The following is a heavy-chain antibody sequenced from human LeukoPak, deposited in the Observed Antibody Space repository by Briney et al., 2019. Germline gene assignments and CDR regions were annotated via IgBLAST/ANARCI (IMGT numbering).Heavy chain of an antibody. V-gene: IGHV4-59*01. CDR3: AIDPRGESYCARGGFAY. J-gene: IGHJ4*02. CDR2: IYYSGST. CDR1: GGSISCYY. D-gene: IGHD5-18*01. Sequence: SETLSLTCTVSGGSISCYYWSWIRQPPGKGLEWIGYIYYSGSTNYNPSLKSRVTISVDTSKNQFSLKLSSVTAADTAVYYCAIDPRGESYCARGGFAYWGQGTLVTVSS.